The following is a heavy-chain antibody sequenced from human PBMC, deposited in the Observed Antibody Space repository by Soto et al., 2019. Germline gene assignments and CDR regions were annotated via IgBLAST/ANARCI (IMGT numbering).Heavy chain of an antibody. Sequence: GGSLRLSCAASGFTFSSYAMSWVRQAPGKGLEWVSAISGSGGSTYYADSVKGRFTISRDNSKNTLYLQMNSLRAEDTAVYYCAKDEGKAYYYDSSGLIGNYWGQGTLVTVSS. D-gene: IGHD3-22*01. CDR3: AKDEGKAYYYDSSGLIGNY. CDR1: GFTFSSYA. V-gene: IGHV3-23*01. J-gene: IGHJ4*02. CDR2: ISGSGGST.